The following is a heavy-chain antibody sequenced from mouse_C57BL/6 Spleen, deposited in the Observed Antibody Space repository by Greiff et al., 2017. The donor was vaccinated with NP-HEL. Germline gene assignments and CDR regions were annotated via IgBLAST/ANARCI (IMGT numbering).Heavy chain of an antibody. CDR2: ISSGGSYT. CDR1: GFTFSSYG. Sequence: DVKLVESGGDLVKPGGSLKLSCAASGFTFSSYGMSWVRQTPDKRLEWVATISSGGSYTYYPDSVKGRFTISRDNAKNTLYLQMSSLKSEDTAMYYCASSEFAYWGQGTLVTVSA. J-gene: IGHJ3*01. CDR3: ASSEFAY. V-gene: IGHV5-6*02.